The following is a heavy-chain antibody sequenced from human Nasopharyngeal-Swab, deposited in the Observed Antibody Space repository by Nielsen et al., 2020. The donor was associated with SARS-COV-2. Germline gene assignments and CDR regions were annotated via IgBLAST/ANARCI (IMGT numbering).Heavy chain of an antibody. CDR1: GGSISGGAYY. J-gene: IGHJ4*02. CDR3: ARRDAHEYYYEGGFDY. D-gene: IGHD3-22*01. Sequence: SETLSLTCTVSGGSISGGAYYWSWIRQHPGKGLEWIGYLYYSGSTYYNPSLKSRVTMSVDTSKNQFSLKLSSVTAADTAVYYCARRDAHEYYYEGGFDYWGQGSLVTVSS. V-gene: IGHV4-31*03. CDR2: LYYSGST.